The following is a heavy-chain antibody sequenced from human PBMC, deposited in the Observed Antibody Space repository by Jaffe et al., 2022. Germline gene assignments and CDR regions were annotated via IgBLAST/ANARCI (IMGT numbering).Heavy chain of an antibody. J-gene: IGHJ5*02. Sequence: QVQLQESGPGLVKPSGTLSLTCAVSGGSISSSNWWSWIRQPPGKGLEWIGEIYHSGSTNYNPSLKSRVTISVDKSKNQFSLKLSSVTAADTAVYYCARNSPLYDSSGYGWFDPWGQGTLVTVSS. D-gene: IGHD3-22*01. CDR1: GGSISSSNW. CDR3: ARNSPLYDSSGYGWFDP. CDR2: IYHSGST. V-gene: IGHV4-4*02.